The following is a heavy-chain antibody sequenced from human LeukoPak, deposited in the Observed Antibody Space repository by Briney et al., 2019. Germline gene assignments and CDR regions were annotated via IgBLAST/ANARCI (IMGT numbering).Heavy chain of an antibody. CDR3: AKEDESSGYLPLDY. J-gene: IGHJ4*02. CDR1: GFTFSSYG. D-gene: IGHD3-22*01. CDR2: IWYDGSNK. V-gene: IGHV3-33*03. Sequence: GGSLRLSCAASGFTFSSYGMHWVRQAPGKGLEWVAVIWYDGSNKYYADSVKGRFTVSRDNAKNTLYLQMNSLRAEDTAVYYCAKEDESSGYLPLDYWGQGTLVTVSS.